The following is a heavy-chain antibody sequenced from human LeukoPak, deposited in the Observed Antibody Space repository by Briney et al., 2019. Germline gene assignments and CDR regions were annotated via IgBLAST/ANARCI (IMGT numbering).Heavy chain of an antibody. CDR3: ARSVGGSSWSPSYY. V-gene: IGHV4-59*01. D-gene: IGHD6-13*01. CDR2: VYYTGSA. Sequence: SETLSLTYTVSGDSISSYYWNWIRQPPGKGLEWIGYVYYTGSANYNPPLRGRVTISVDTSKNHFSLKLSSVTAADTAVYYCARSVGGSSWSPSYYWGQGTLVTVSS. CDR1: GDSISSYY. J-gene: IGHJ4*02.